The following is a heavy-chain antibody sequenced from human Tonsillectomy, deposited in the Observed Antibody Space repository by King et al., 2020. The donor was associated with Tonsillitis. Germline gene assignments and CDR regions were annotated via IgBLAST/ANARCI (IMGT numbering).Heavy chain of an antibody. V-gene: IGHV4-59*01. D-gene: IGHD4-23*01. CDR2: IYYTGST. CDR1: GGFISSYF. CDR3: ARDVGGNSDY. J-gene: IGHJ4*02. Sequence: HVQLQESGPGLVKPSETLSLTCSVSGGFISSYFWSWIRQPPGRGLDWIGYIYYTGSTNYNPSLKSRVTISVDSSKNQFSLRLSSVTAADTAVYYCARDVGGNSDYWGQGTLVTVSS.